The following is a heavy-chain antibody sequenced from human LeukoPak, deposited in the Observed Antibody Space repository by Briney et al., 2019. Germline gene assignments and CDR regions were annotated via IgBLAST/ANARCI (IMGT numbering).Heavy chain of an antibody. J-gene: IGHJ5*02. D-gene: IGHD3-10*01. V-gene: IGHV4-34*01. CDR3: ARSYGSGP. CDR1: AGSFSGYY. Sequence: KPSETLSLTCAVYAGSFSGYYWSWIRQPPGKWLEWIEEINHSGSTKYNPHLKRRVTISVDTSKNQFSLKLSSVTAADTAVYHCARSYGSGPWGEGTLVTVSS. CDR2: INHSGST.